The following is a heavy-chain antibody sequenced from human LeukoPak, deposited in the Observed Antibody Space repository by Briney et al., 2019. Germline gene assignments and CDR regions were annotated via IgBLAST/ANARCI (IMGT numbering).Heavy chain of an antibody. CDR1: GGTFSSYA. J-gene: IGHJ5*02. Sequence: SVKVSCKASGGTFSSYAISWVRQAPGQGLEWMGGIIPIFGTANYAQKFQGRVTITADESTSTAYMELSSLRSEDTAVYYCARVPHPDNWFDPWGQGTLVIVSS. CDR2: IIPIFGTA. V-gene: IGHV1-69*01. CDR3: ARVPHPDNWFDP.